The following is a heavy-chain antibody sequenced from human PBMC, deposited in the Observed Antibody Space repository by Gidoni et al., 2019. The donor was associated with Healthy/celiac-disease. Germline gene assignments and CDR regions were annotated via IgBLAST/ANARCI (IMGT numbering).Heavy chain of an antibody. CDR3: ARGLDYYDSSGSYYFDY. D-gene: IGHD3-22*01. J-gene: IGHJ4*02. CDR1: GSTFTSYG. V-gene: IGHV1-18*01. CDR2: ISAYNGNT. Sequence: QVQLVQSGAEVKKPGASVKVSCKASGSTFTSYGISWVRQAPGQGLEWMGWISAYNGNTNYAQKLQGRVTMTTDTSTSTAYMELRSLRADDTAVYYCARGLDYYDSSGSYYFDYWGQGTLVTVSS.